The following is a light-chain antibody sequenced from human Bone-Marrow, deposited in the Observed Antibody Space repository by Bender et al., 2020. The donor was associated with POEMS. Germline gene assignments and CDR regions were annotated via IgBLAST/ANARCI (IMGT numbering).Light chain of an antibody. J-gene: IGLJ2*01. CDR1: DIETYS. CDR3: QVWDPSSDHLYVV. V-gene: IGLV3-21*02. Sequence: SYVLTQPPSVSVAPGQTATIPCGGSDIETYSVHWYQQKPGQAPVLVVYDDNERPSGIPERFSGSNSGNTATLTISRVEAGDEADYFCQVWDPSSDHLYVVFGGGTKMTVL. CDR2: DDN.